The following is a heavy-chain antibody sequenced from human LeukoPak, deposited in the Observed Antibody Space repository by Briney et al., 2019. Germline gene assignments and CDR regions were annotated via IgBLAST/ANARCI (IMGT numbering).Heavy chain of an antibody. V-gene: IGHV1-69*13. J-gene: IGHJ4*02. CDR1: GGTFSSYA. CDR3: ARQPALTHSHFDY. CDR2: IIPIFGTA. Sequence: GASVKVSCKASGGTFSSYAISWVRQAPGQGLEWMGGIIPIFGTANYAQKFQGRVTITADESTSTAYMELSSLRSEDTAVYYCARQPALTHSHFDYWGQGTLVTVSS.